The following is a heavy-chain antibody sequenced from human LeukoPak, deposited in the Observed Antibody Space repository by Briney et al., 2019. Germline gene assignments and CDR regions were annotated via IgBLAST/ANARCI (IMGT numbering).Heavy chain of an antibody. J-gene: IGHJ4*02. CDR1: GGSISSYY. Sequence: SETLSLTCTVSGGSISSYYWSWIRQPPGKGLEWIGYIYYSGSTNYNPSLKSRVTISVDTSKNQFSLKLSSVTAADTAVYYCARMRASYDILTAPAPPFDYWGQGTLVTVSS. V-gene: IGHV4-59*08. CDR2: IYYSGST. D-gene: IGHD3-9*01. CDR3: ARMRASYDILTAPAPPFDY.